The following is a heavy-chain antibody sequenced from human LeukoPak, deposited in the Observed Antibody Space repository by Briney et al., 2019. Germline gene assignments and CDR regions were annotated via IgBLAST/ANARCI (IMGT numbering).Heavy chain of an antibody. V-gene: IGHV3-30-3*01. CDR1: GFTFSSYA. Sequence: GGSLRLSCAASGFTFSSYAMHWVRQAPGKGLEWVAVISYDGSNKYYADSVKGRLTISRDNSKNTLYLQMNSLRAEDTAVYYCASEEASYYDFWSGYYKKGYYFDYWGQGTLVTVSS. CDR2: ISYDGSNK. J-gene: IGHJ4*02. D-gene: IGHD3-3*01. CDR3: ASEEASYYDFWSGYYKKGYYFDY.